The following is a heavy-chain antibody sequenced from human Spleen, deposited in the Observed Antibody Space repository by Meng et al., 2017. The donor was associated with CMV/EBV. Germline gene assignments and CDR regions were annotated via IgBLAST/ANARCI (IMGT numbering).Heavy chain of an antibody. CDR3: ATERGGDGMDV. CDR1: GGTFSSYV. D-gene: IGHD3-16*01. CDR2: IIPIFGTT. Sequence: SVKVSCKASGGTFSSYVFTWVRQAPGQGLEWMGGIIPIFGTTNYAQKFQGRVTITTDEATSTAYKELSSLRSEDTAVYYCATERGGDGMDVWGQGTTVTVSS. V-gene: IGHV1-69*05. J-gene: IGHJ6*02.